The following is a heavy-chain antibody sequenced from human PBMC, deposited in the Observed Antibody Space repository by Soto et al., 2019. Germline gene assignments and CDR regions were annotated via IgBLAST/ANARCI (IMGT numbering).Heavy chain of an antibody. V-gene: IGHV1-69*01. Sequence: QVQLVQSGAEVKKPGSSVKVSCKASGGTFSSYAISWVRQAPGQGLEWMGGIIPIFGTANYAQKFQGRVTITADESTSTAYMGLSSRRSEDAAVYYCGCDFRDIVVVVDAPGYGMAVWCQGTTVTVS. D-gene: IGHD2-15*01. CDR3: GCDFRDIVVVVDAPGYGMAV. J-gene: IGHJ6*02. CDR1: GGTFSSYA. CDR2: IIPIFGTA.